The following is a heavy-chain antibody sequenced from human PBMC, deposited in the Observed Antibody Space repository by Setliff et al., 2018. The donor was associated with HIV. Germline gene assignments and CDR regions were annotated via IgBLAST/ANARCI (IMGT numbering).Heavy chain of an antibody. CDR3: ARSRYSGSYPDPVGYCSGGSCYSNAFDI. CDR2: INGGNAIT. CDR1: GYSFSNYA. Sequence: ASVKVSCKASGYSFSNYAIHWVRQAPGQGLEWMGWINGGNAITKFSQKFQGRVTFTRDTSASTAYMELSRLRSDDTAVYYCARSRYSGSYPDPVGYCSGGSCYSNAFDIWGQGTVVTVSS. J-gene: IGHJ3*02. V-gene: IGHV1-3*01. D-gene: IGHD2-15*01.